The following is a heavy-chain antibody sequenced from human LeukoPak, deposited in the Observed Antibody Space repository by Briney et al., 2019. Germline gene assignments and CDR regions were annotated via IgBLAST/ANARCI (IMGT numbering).Heavy chain of an antibody. V-gene: IGHV3-7*01. CDR3: ARDNSGFDS. CDR2: IRHDGSAR. D-gene: IGHD6-19*01. CDR1: GFTFKNYW. Sequence: GGSLRLSCAGSGFTFKNYWMAWVRQAPGKGLEWVANIRHDGSARYYGDSVKGRFTISRDDAKNSLFLQMNSLRVDDTALYYCARDNSGFDSWGQGTLVTVFS. J-gene: IGHJ4*02.